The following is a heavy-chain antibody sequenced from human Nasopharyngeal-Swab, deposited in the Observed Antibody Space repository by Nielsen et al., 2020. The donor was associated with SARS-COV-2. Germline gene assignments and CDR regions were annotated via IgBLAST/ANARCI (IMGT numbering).Heavy chain of an antibody. V-gene: IGHV4-61*01. CDR3: AREVVGGLVDS. CDR1: GGSISSGSIRSYY. J-gene: IGHJ4*02. CDR2: FSHTGIT. D-gene: IGHD1-26*01. Sequence: SETLSLTCTVSGGSISSGSIRSYYWSWIRQHPGKGLERIGYFSHTGITNYNPTLNSRVTISVDMPKNQFPLKLSSVAAADTAVYYCAREVVGGLVDSWGQGTLVTVSS.